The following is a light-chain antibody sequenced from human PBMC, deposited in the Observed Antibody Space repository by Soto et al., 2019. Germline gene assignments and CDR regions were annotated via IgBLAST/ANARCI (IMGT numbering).Light chain of an antibody. CDR3: QQSYSSPPT. Sequence: DIQMTQSPSSLSASVEDRVIITCRASQRISNHLNWYQQKPGKAHKLLIFAASSLQSGVPSRFSGSRSGPDFTLTISSLQPEDFATYYCQQSYSSPPTFGQGTKVDIK. V-gene: IGKV1-39*01. J-gene: IGKJ1*01. CDR1: QRISNH. CDR2: AAS.